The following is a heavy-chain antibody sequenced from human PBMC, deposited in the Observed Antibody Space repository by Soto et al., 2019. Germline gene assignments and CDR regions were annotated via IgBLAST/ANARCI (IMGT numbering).Heavy chain of an antibody. D-gene: IGHD3-22*01. Sequence: GGSLRLSCAASGFTFSSYAMHWVRQAPGKGLEYVSAISSNGGSTYYANSVKGRFTISRDNSKNTLYLQMGSLRAEDVAVYYCARVGVATRRHYYDSSGYYYFDYWGQGTLVTVSS. CDR3: ARVGVATRRHYYDSSGYYYFDY. V-gene: IGHV3-64*01. CDR1: GFTFSSYA. J-gene: IGHJ4*02. CDR2: ISSNGGST.